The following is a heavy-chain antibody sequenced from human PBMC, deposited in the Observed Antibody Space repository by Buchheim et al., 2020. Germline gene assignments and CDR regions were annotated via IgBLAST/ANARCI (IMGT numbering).Heavy chain of an antibody. V-gene: IGHV1-2*04. CDR1: GYTFTGYY. J-gene: IGHJ5*01. CDR2: INPNSGGT. Sequence: QVQLVQSGAEVKKPGASVKVSCKASGYTFTGYYMHWVRQAPGQGLEWMGWINPNSGGTNYAQKFQGWVTMTRDTSISTAYMELRSLRSDDSAVYYCARAGILTSYYPNNWFDSWGQGTL. D-gene: IGHD3-9*01. CDR3: ARAGILTSYYPNNWFDS.